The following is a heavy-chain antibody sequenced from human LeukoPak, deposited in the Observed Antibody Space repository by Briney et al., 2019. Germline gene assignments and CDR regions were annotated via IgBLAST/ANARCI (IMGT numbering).Heavy chain of an antibody. CDR1: GYTFAAYY. Sequence: ASVKVSCKASGYTFAAYYMYWVRQAPGQGREWMGWIRPNSGGTNYTQKFQGRATMTRDTSTSTVYMELSSLRSEDTAVYYCARWSVGFGELPPQHAFDIWGQGTMVTVSS. D-gene: IGHD3-10*01. V-gene: IGHV1-2*02. CDR3: ARWSVGFGELPPQHAFDI. CDR2: IRPNSGGT. J-gene: IGHJ3*02.